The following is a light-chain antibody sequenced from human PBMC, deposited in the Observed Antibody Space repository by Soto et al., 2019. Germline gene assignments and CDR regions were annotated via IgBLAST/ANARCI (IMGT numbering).Light chain of an antibody. CDR3: QQYNNWLST. V-gene: IGKV3-15*01. J-gene: IGKJ4*01. Sequence: EIVMTQSPATLSVSPGERATLSCRASQSVSSNLAWYQQNPGQAPRLLSYGASTRATGIPARFSGSGSGTEFTLTISSLQSEDFAVYYCQQYNNWLSTFGGGTKVEIK. CDR1: QSVSSN. CDR2: GAS.